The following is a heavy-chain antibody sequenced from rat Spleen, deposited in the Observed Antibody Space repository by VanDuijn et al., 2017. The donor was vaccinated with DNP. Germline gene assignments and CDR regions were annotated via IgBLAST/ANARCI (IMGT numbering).Heavy chain of an antibody. Sequence: EVQLVESGGGLVQPGGSLKLSCAASGFTFSDYNMAWVRQAPREGMEWVATISYDGSSAHYRDSVKGRFTISRDNANSTLYLEMDGLRSEDTATYYCARPDYWGQGVMVTVSS. CDR3: ARPDY. V-gene: IGHV5-7*01. J-gene: IGHJ2*01. CDR2: ISYDGSSA. CDR1: GFTFSDYN.